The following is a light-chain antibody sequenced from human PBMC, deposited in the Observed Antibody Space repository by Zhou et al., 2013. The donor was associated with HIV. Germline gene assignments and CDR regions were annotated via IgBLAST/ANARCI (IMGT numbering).Light chain of an antibody. J-gene: IGKJ4*01. CDR2: DAS. CDR1: QSISSY. Sequence: EIVLTQSPATLSLSPGERATLSCRASQSISSYLAWYQQRPGQAPRLLIYDASNRAAGIPARFSGSGSGTDFTLTISRLEPEDFAVYYCQQYGSSPLTFGRRDQ. CDR3: QQYGSSPLT. V-gene: IGKV3-20*01.